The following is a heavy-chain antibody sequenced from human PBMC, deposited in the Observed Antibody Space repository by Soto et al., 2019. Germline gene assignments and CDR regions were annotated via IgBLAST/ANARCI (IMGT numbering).Heavy chain of an antibody. CDR3: ARSPWYYDFWSGYYRYYYYYYGMDV. J-gene: IGHJ6*02. Sequence: GASVKVSCKASGYTFTSYDINWVRQATGQGLEWIGWMNPNSGNTGYAQKFQGRVTMTRNTSISTAYMELSSLRSEDTAVYYCARSPWYYDFWSGYYRYYYYYYGMDVWGQVTTVTVS. CDR2: MNPNSGNT. CDR1: GYTFTSYD. D-gene: IGHD3-3*01. V-gene: IGHV1-8*01.